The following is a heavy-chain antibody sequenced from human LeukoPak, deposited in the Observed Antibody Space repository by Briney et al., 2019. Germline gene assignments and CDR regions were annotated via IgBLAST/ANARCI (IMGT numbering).Heavy chain of an antibody. D-gene: IGHD3-22*01. CDR1: GYTFTGYY. J-gene: IGHJ4*02. Sequence: GASVKVSCKASGYTFTGYYMHWVRQAPGQGLEWRGWINPNSGGTNYAQKFQGRVTMTRDTSISTAYMELSRLRCDDTAVYYCARDPGGYYADYWGQGTLVTVSS. CDR3: ARDPGGYYADY. V-gene: IGHV1-2*02. CDR2: INPNSGGT.